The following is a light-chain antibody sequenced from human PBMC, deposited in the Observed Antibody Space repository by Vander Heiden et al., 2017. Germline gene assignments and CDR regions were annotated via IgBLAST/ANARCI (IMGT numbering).Light chain of an antibody. Sequence: DIQMTQSPSSLSASTGDRVTITCRASQSSSSYLAWYQQKPGEAPKLLIYAASTLESGVPSRFSGSGSGTDFTLTISSLQPEDFATYYCQHYYSSPHTFGEGTKLEIK. CDR2: AAS. CDR3: QHYYSSPHT. J-gene: IGKJ2*01. V-gene: IGKV1-39*01. CDR1: QSSSSY.